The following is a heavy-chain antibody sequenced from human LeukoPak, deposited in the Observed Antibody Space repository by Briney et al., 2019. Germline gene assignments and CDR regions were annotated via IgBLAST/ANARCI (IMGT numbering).Heavy chain of an antibody. CDR1: GFTFSSYA. Sequence: QPGGSLRLSCAASGFTFSSYAMSWVRQAPGKGLEWVSVVSGSGGSTYYADSVKGRFTISRDNCKNTLYLQMNSLRAEDTAVYYCAKAVRGYSSSSDYWGQGTLVTVSS. CDR2: VSGSGGST. CDR3: AKAVRGYSSSSDY. V-gene: IGHV3-23*01. D-gene: IGHD6-13*01. J-gene: IGHJ4*02.